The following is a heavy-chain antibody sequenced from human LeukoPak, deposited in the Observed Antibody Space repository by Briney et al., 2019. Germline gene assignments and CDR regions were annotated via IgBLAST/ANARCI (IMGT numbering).Heavy chain of an antibody. CDR3: AKDLSSSGWQVVGYFDY. Sequence: GGSLRLSCAASGFTFSSYGMPWVRQAPGKGLEWVAVISYDGSNKYYADSVKGRFTISRDNSKNTLYLQMNSLRAEDTAVYYCAKDLSSSGWQVVGYFDYWGQGTLVTVSS. CDR2: ISYDGSNK. V-gene: IGHV3-30*18. J-gene: IGHJ4*02. CDR1: GFTFSSYG. D-gene: IGHD6-19*01.